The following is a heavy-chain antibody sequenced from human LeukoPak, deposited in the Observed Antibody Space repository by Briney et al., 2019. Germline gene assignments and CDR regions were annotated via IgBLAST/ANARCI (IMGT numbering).Heavy chain of an antibody. CDR3: ARDRTYYYDSGTSYYFDY. CDR2: INPDSGDT. J-gene: IGHJ4*02. V-gene: IGHV1-2*02. D-gene: IGHD3-10*01. Sequence: ASVKVSCKASGYTFTGYYIHWVRQAPGQGLEWMGWINPDSGDTKYAQKFQGRVTMTRDTSISAAYTDLSSLRSDDTAVYYCARDRTYYYDSGTSYYFDYWGQGTLVTVSS. CDR1: GYTFTGYY.